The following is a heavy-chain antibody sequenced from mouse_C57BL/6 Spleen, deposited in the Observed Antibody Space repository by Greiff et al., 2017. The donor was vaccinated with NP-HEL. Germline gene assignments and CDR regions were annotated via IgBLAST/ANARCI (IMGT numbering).Heavy chain of an antibody. CDR2: IYPKDGST. CDR1: GYTFTDHT. D-gene: IGHD3-2*02. Sequence: VQLQQSDAELVKPGASVKISCKVSGYTFTDHTIHWMKQRPEQGLEWIGYIYPKDGSTKYNEKFKAEATLTADKSSSPVYMQLNSLTSEGSAVYFCAIDDISGYVIAYWGQGTLVTVSA. J-gene: IGHJ3*01. V-gene: IGHV1-78*01. CDR3: AIDDISGYVIAY.